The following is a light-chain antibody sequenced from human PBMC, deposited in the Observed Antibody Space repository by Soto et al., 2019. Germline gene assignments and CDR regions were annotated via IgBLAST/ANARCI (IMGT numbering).Light chain of an antibody. Sequence: EIVMTQSPATLSVSPGERATLSCRASQSVSSNLAWYQQKPGQAPRLLIYGASTRATGIPARFSGSGSGTEFTLTISSLQSEDFADYYCHQYNNWPPVTFGQGTKLEIK. CDR2: GAS. CDR1: QSVSSN. V-gene: IGKV3-15*01. J-gene: IGKJ2*01. CDR3: HQYNNWPPVT.